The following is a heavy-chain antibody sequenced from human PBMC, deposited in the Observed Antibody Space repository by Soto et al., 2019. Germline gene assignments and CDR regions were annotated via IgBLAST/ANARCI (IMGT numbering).Heavy chain of an antibody. CDR1: GFTFSSYA. D-gene: IGHD3-22*01. Sequence: GGSLRLSCAASGFTFSSYAMSWVRQAPGKGLEWVSAISGSGGSTYYADSVKGRFTISRDNSKNTLYLQMNSLIAEDTAVYYCAKDLGYDSSGYYGNWFDPWGQGTLVTVSS. CDR2: ISGSGGST. V-gene: IGHV3-23*01. J-gene: IGHJ5*02. CDR3: AKDLGYDSSGYYGNWFDP.